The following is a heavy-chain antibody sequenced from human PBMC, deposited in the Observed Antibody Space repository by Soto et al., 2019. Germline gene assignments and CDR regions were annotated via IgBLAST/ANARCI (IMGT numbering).Heavy chain of an antibody. D-gene: IGHD2-2*01. J-gene: IGHJ5*02. CDR1: GGSIRDDRYY. CDR3: ARLHCDSPNCVPLDP. V-gene: IGHV4-39*01. Sequence: QLQLQESGPGLVKPSETLSLTCTVSGGSIRDDRYYWGLIRQPPGKGLEWIGSIYYSGTSSYNPSLKSRVTMSVDTSKKQLSLRLSSVTAADTAVYYCARLHCDSPNCVPLDPWGQGTLVIVSS. CDR2: IYYSGTS.